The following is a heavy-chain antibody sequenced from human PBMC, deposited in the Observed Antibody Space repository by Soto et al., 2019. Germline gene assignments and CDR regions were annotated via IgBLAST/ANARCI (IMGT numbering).Heavy chain of an antibody. CDR3: ARGGLYSGYDYYYYYYMDV. CDR1: GFTFSSYW. Sequence: PGGSLRLSCAASGFTFSSYWMHWVRQAPGKGLVWVSRINSDGSSTSYADSVKGRFTISRDNAKNTLYLQMNSLRAEDTAVYYCARGGLYSGYDYYYYYYMDVWGKGTTVTVS. D-gene: IGHD5-12*01. V-gene: IGHV3-74*01. CDR2: INSDGSST. J-gene: IGHJ6*03.